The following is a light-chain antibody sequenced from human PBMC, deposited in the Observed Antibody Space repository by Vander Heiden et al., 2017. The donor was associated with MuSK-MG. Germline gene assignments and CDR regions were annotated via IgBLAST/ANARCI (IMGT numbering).Light chain of an antibody. J-gene: IGLJ2*01. CDR2: STN. V-gene: IGLV8-61*01. CDR3: LLYMGNDMGSGPVV. CDR1: SGSVSSSYF. Sequence: QTVVTQEPSFSVSPGGTVTLTCGLSSGSVSSSYFPSWYQQTPGQAPRKLIYSTNTRSSGVPDRFSGSSLGNKGALNIKADQADDESVYDGLLYMGNDMGSGPVVFGGGTKLTVL.